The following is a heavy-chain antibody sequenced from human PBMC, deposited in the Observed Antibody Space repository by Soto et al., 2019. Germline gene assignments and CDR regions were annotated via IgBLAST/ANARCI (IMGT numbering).Heavy chain of an antibody. CDR3: ARNVGATTAFANY. CDR1: GGSISSSSYY. CDR2: IYYSGST. V-gene: IGHV4-39*01. D-gene: IGHD1-26*01. Sequence: ETLSLTCTVSGGSISSSSYYWGWIRQPPGKGLEWIGSIYYSGSTYYNPSLKSRVTISVDTSKNQFSLKLSSVTAADTAVYYCARNVGATTAFANYWGQGTLVTVSS. J-gene: IGHJ4*02.